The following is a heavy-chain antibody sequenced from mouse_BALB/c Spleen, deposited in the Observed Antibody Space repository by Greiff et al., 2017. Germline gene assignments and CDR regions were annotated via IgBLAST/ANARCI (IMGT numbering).Heavy chain of an antibody. J-gene: IGHJ2*01. D-gene: IGHD2-10*02. V-gene: IGHV1-63*02. CDR3: ARSRYGKGGYFDY. CDR2: IYPGGGYT. CDR1: GYTFPNYC. Sequence: VQLQQSGAELVRPGTSVKISCKASGYTFPNYCLGWVKQSPGHGLEWIGDIYPGGGYTNYNENFKGKATLTADTSSSTAYMQLSSLTSEASAVYFCARSRYGKGGYFDYWGQGTTLTVSS.